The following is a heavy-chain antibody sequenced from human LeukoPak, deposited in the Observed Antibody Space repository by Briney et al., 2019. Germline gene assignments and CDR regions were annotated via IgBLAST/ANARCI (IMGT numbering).Heavy chain of an antibody. V-gene: IGHV3-7*01. CDR3: ARLELRYFDWLSSFDY. CDR1: GFTFSSYW. J-gene: IGHJ4*02. CDR2: IKQDGSEK. Sequence: GGSLRLSCAASGFTFSSYWMSWVRQAPGKGLEWVANIKQDGSEKYYVDSVKGRFTISRDNAKNSLYLQMNSLRAEDTAVYYCARLELRYFDWLSSFDYWGQGTLVTVSS. D-gene: IGHD3-9*01.